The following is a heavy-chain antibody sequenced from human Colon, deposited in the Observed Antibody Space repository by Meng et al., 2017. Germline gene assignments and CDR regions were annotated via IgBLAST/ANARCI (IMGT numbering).Heavy chain of an antibody. CDR3: ARVLAVIGTSGYGMDV. V-gene: IGHV3-72*01. Sequence: GGSLRLSCAASGFTFSDHYMDWVRQAPGKGLEWVGRSRDRVNSYTTEYVASVKGRFTISRDDSKNSLFLQMNSLKTEDTAVYYCARVLAVIGTSGYGMDVWGQGTTVTVSS. J-gene: IGHJ6*02. CDR2: SRDRVNSYTT. D-gene: IGHD6-19*01. CDR1: GFTFSDHY.